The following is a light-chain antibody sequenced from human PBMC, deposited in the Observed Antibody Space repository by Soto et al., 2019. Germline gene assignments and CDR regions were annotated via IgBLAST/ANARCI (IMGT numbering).Light chain of an antibody. Sequence: QSVLTQPASVSGSPGQSLTISCTGTSSDVGAYNYDSWYQQYPGEAPKVIIYDVSHRPAGVSNRFSGSKSGNTASLTISGLQTQDEADYYCSSYTSATTYVFGTGT. CDR3: SSYTSATTYV. J-gene: IGLJ1*01. CDR2: DVS. V-gene: IGLV2-14*01. CDR1: SSDVGAYNY.